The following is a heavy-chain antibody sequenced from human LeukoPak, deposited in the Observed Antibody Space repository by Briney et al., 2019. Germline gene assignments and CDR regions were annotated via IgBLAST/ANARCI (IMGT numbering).Heavy chain of an antibody. D-gene: IGHD3/OR15-3a*01. Sequence: GGSLRLSCAASGFTFSSYWMSWVRQAPGKGLEWVANIKQDGSEKYYVDSVKGRFTISRDNAKNSLYLQMNSLRAEDTAVYYCARRSDFYYYYYMDVWGKGTTVTISS. J-gene: IGHJ6*03. CDR1: GFTFSSYW. CDR2: IKQDGSEK. V-gene: IGHV3-7*01. CDR3: ARRSDFYYYYYMDV.